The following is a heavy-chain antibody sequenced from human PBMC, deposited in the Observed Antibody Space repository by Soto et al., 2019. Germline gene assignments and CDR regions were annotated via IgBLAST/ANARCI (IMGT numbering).Heavy chain of an antibody. D-gene: IGHD1-26*01. V-gene: IGHV4-34*01. J-gene: IGHJ4*02. CDR2: INHSGST. CDR1: GGSFSGYY. CDR3: ARVSSRGSYPRYYFDY. Sequence: PSETLSLTCAVYGGSFSGYYWSWIRQPPGKGLEWIGEINHSGSTNYNPSLKSRVTISVDTSKNQFSLKLSSVTAADTAVYYCARVSSRGSYPRYYFDYWGQGTPVTVSS.